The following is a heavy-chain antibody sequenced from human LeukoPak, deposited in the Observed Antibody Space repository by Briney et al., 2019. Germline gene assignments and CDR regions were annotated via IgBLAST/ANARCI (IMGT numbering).Heavy chain of an antibody. CDR3: SRDIGGGSGDMDV. V-gene: IGHV4-4*08. J-gene: IGHJ6*03. D-gene: IGHD2-15*01. CDR1: GGSIGTYY. Sequence: SETLSLTCTVSGGSIGTYYWSWVRQPPAKGLGWVGYSYVTGNRYNPYLPSRVTISVDTSRNQFFLTMSPGTAAATAVYYCSRDIGGGSGDMDVKCKGAKVTVFS. CDR2: SYVTGN.